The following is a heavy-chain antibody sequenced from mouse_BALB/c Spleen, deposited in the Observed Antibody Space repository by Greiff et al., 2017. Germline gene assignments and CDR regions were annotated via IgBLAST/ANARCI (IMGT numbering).Heavy chain of an antibody. CDR3: ARDATYYRYFDY. J-gene: IGHJ2*01. Sequence: EVQLVESGGGLVQPGGSLRLSCATSGFTFSDFYMEWVRQPPGKRLEWFAASRNKANDYTTEDSASVKGRFIVSRDTSQSILYLQMNALRAEDTAIYYCARDATYYRYFDYWGQGTTLTVSS. CDR2: SRNKANDYTT. CDR1: GFTFSDFY. D-gene: IGHD2-14*01. V-gene: IGHV7-1*02.